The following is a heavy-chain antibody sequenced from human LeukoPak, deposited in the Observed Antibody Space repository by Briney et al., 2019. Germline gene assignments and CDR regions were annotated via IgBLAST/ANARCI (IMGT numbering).Heavy chain of an antibody. D-gene: IGHD3-22*01. CDR1: GFTFSSYG. Sequence: GRSLRLSCAASGFTFSSYGMHWVRQAPGKGLEWVAVIWYDGSNKYYADSVKGRFTISRDNSKNTLYLQMNSLRAEDTAVYDCAVAGSSGYFDYWGQGTLVTVSS. CDR3: AVAGSSGYFDY. V-gene: IGHV3-33*01. J-gene: IGHJ4*02. CDR2: IWYDGSNK.